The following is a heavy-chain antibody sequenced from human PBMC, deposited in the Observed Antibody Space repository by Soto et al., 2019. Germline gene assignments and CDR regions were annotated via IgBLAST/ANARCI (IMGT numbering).Heavy chain of an antibody. V-gene: IGHV3-30-3*01. CDR1: GFPFNNAW. J-gene: IGHJ6*02. Sequence: GGSLRLSCAASGFPFNNAWINWVRQAPGKGLEWVAVISYDGSNKYYADSVKGRFTISRDNSKNTLYLQMNSLRAEDTAVYYCARDGSDYGDSYYYYGMDVWGQGTTVTVSS. CDR3: ARDGSDYGDSYYYYGMDV. CDR2: ISYDGSNK. D-gene: IGHD4-17*01.